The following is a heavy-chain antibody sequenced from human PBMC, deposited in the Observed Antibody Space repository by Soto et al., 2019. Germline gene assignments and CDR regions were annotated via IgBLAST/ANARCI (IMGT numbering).Heavy chain of an antibody. Sequence: GGSLRLSCVASGFSLSISGMNWVRQAPGKGLEWVSYISSGSSYIYYADSVKGRFTISRDNAKNSMYLQMNSLRAEDTAMYYCARVPTWSAFTLDSWGQGTLVTV. V-gene: IGHV3-21*06. J-gene: IGHJ4*02. CDR1: GFSLSISG. CDR2: ISSGSSYI. CDR3: ARVPTWSAFTLDS. D-gene: IGHD2-8*02.